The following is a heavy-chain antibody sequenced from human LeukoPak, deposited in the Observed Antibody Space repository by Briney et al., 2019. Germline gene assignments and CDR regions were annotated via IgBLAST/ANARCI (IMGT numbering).Heavy chain of an antibody. V-gene: IGHV3-30*02. D-gene: IGHD1-26*01. CDR1: GFTFSNYG. Sequence: PGGSLRLSCAASGFTFSNYGMHWVRQAPGKGLEWVAFIRYDGNTKYYVDSVKGRFTISRDNSKNTLYLQMNSLRAEDTAVYYCAKDLYSGSPRWGQGTLVTVSS. J-gene: IGHJ4*02. CDR2: IRYDGNTK. CDR3: AKDLYSGSPR.